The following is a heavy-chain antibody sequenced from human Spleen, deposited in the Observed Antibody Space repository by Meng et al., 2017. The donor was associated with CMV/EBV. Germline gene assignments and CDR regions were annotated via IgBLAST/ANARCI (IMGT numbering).Heavy chain of an antibody. Sequence: SETLSLTCTVSGGSISSSSYYWGWIRQPPGKGLEWFGSIYYSGSTYYNPSLKSRVTISVDTSKNQFSLKLSSVTAADTAVYYCANLHQLRPLNWFDPWGQGTLVTVSS. CDR3: ANLHQLRPLNWFDP. V-gene: IGHV4-39*07. J-gene: IGHJ5*02. D-gene: IGHD2-2*01. CDR1: GGSISSSSYY. CDR2: IYYSGST.